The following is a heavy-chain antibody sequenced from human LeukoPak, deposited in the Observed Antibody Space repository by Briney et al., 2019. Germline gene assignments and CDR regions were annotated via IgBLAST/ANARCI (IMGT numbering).Heavy chain of an antibody. CDR3: AREGYGSGSRYYYYYGMDV. CDR2: ISSSSSYI. V-gene: IGHV3-21*01. D-gene: IGHD3-10*01. Sequence: GGSLRLSCAASGFTFSSYSMNWVRQAPGKGLEWVSSISSSSSYIYYADSVKGRFTISRDNAKNSLYLQMNSLRAEDTVVYYCAREGYGSGSRYYYYYGMDVWGQGTTVTVSS. J-gene: IGHJ6*02. CDR1: GFTFSSYS.